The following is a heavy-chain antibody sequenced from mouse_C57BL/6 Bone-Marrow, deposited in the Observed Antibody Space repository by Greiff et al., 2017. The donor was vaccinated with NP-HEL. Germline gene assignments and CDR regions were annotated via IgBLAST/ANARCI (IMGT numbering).Heavy chain of an antibody. Sequence: EVKVVESGGGLVQPKGSLKLSCAASGFSFNTYAMNWVRQAPGKGLEWVARIRSKSNNYATYYADSVKDRFTISRDDSESMLYLQMNNLKTEDTAMYYCVRLDDGYGMDYWGQGTSVTVSS. J-gene: IGHJ4*01. V-gene: IGHV10-1*01. CDR3: VRLDDGYGMDY. CDR1: GFSFNTYA. CDR2: IRSKSNNYAT. D-gene: IGHD2-3*01.